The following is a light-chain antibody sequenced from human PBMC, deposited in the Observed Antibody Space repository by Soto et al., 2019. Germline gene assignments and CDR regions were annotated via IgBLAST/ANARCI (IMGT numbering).Light chain of an antibody. Sequence: EIVLTQSPGTLSLSPGERATLSCRASQSVSSSYLAWCQQKPGQAPRLLIYGASSRATGIPDRFSGSGSGTDFTLTISRLEPEDFAMYYCQQYSDSPPTFGQGTKVDIK. CDR1: QSVSSSY. CDR3: QQYSDSPPT. V-gene: IGKV3-20*01. J-gene: IGKJ1*01. CDR2: GAS.